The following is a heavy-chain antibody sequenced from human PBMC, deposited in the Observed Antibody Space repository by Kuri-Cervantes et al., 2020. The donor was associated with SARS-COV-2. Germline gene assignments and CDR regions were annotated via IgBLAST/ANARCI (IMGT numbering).Heavy chain of an antibody. J-gene: IGHJ4*02. CDR2: INHSGST. D-gene: IGHD2/OR15-2a*01. V-gene: IGHV4-34*01. Sequence: SETLSLTCAVYGGSFSGYYWSWIRQPPGKGLEWIGEINHSGSTNYNLSLKSRVTISVDTSKNQFSLKLSSVTAADTAVYYCARGSESPPFDYWGQGTLVTVSS. CDR1: GGSFSGYY. CDR3: ARGSESPPFDY.